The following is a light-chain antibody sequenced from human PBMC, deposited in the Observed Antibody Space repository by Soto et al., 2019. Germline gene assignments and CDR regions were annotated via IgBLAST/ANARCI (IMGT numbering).Light chain of an antibody. V-gene: IGLV1-44*01. CDR3: QSYDRSLSGSF. CDR1: TSNIGDNT. CDR2: NND. Sequence: QSVLTQPPSASETPGQRVAISCSGSTSNIGDNTVHWYQQLPGTAPKLLIYNNDRRPSGVPDRFSGSKSGTSASLAISGLQSEDEADYYCQSYDRSLSGSFFGTGTKLTVL. J-gene: IGLJ1*01.